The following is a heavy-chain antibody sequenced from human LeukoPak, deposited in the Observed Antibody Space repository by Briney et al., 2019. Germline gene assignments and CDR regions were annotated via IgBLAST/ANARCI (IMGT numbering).Heavy chain of an antibody. V-gene: IGHV3-21*01. CDR3: ARDKYQLPGVYYGMDV. J-gene: IGHJ6*02. Sequence: GRSLRLSCAASGFTFSSYSMNWVRQAPGKGLEWVSSISSSSSYIYYADSVKGRFTISRDNAKNSLYLQMNSLRAEDTAVYYCARDKYQLPGVYYGMDVWGQGTTVTVSS. D-gene: IGHD2-2*01. CDR2: ISSSSSYI. CDR1: GFTFSSYS.